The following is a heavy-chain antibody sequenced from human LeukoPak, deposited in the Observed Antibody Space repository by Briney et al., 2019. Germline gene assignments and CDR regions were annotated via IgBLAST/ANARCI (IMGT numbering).Heavy chain of an antibody. CDR1: GYTFTSYG. V-gene: IGHV1-18*01. CDR2: ISAYNGNT. D-gene: IGHD2-21*02. CDR3: ASPVVTATAYYY. J-gene: IGHJ4*02. Sequence: ASVKVSCKASGYTFTSYGISWVRQAPGQGLEWMGWISAYNGNTNYAQKLQGRVTMTTDTSTSTAYMELRSLRSDDTAVYYCASPVVTATAYYYWGQGTLVTVSS.